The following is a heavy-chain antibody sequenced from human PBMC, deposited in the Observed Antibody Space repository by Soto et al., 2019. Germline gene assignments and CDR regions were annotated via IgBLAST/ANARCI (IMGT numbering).Heavy chain of an antibody. D-gene: IGHD2-15*01. Sequence: GESLKISCKGSGCSFTSYWIGWVRQMPGKGLEWMGIIYPGDSDTRYSPSFQGQVTISADKSISTAYLQWSSLKASDTAMYYCARHLNCSGGSCYTYLGMDVWGQGTTVTVSS. CDR1: GCSFTSYW. J-gene: IGHJ6*02. CDR3: ARHLNCSGGSCYTYLGMDV. V-gene: IGHV5-51*01. CDR2: IYPGDSDT.